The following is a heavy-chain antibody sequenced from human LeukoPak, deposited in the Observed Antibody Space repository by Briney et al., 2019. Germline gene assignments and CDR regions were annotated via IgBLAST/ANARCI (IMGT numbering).Heavy chain of an antibody. CDR2: IYYSGGT. J-gene: IGHJ6*02. CDR1: GGSISSYY. Sequence: SETLSLTCTVSGGSISSYYWSWIRQPPGKGLEWIGYIYYSGGTNYNPSLKSRVTISVDASKNQFSLKLSSVTAADTAVYYCARVGASTVVTEYYYYGMDVWGQGTTVTVSS. D-gene: IGHD2-15*01. CDR3: ARVGASTVVTEYYYYGMDV. V-gene: IGHV4-59*01.